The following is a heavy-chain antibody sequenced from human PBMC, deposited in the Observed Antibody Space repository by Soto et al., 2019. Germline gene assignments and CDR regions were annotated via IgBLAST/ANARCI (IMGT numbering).Heavy chain of an antibody. CDR2: ITISGDAA. V-gene: IGHV3-23*01. J-gene: IGHJ6*03. CDR3: ARDLSWGSNWYYYMYV. Sequence: GGSLRLSCAASGFTFSSYSFSWVRQPPGKGLEWVSAITISGDAAFYADSVKGRFTISRDNSENTLYLQMNSLRADDTAVYYCARDLSWGSNWYYYMYVWGKGNTVTVS. D-gene: IGHD7-27*01. CDR1: GFTFSSYS.